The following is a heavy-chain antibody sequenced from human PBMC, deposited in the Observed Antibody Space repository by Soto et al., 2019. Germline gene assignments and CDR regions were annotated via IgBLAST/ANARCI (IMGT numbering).Heavy chain of an antibody. Sequence: EVRLLESGGGLAQPGGSRRLSCAASGFTFSSSAMNWVRQAPGKGLEWVSSIRVGGGDTFYADYVRGRFTVSRDIYRNTLYLQMNSLRAEDTAIYYCAKCSVGTVRTSGWCNWFDPWGQGTLVTVSS. CDR1: GFTFSSSA. CDR2: IRVGGGDT. J-gene: IGHJ5*02. D-gene: IGHD6-19*01. V-gene: IGHV3-23*01. CDR3: AKCSVGTVRTSGWCNWFDP.